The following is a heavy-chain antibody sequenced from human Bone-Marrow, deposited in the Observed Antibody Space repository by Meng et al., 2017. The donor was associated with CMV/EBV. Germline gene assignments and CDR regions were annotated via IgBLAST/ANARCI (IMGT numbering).Heavy chain of an antibody. V-gene: IGHV4-39*01. CDR3: ARLYDFWSDPPRVPGGMDV. CDR1: AGSISSSSYY. D-gene: IGHD3-3*01. J-gene: IGHJ6*02. CDR2: IYYSGIT. Sequence: GSLRLACIVAAGSISSSSYYWGWCRQPPGKGLEWIGRIYYSGITYYNPSPKSRVTITVDTSKNQCSRKLSSVPAADTAVDYCARLYDFWSDPPRVPGGMDVWGQGTTVTVSS.